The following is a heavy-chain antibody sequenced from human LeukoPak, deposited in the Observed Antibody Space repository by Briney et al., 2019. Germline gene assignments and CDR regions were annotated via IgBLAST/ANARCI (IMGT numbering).Heavy chain of an antibody. CDR1: GYTFTSYY. Sequence: ASVKVSCKASGYTFTSYYMHWVRQAPGQGLEWMGIINPSGGSTSYAQKFQGRVTMTRDMSTSTVYMELSSLRSEDTAVYYCAREGGSYGFDYWGQGTLVTVSS. D-gene: IGHD1-26*01. J-gene: IGHJ4*02. CDR3: AREGGSYGFDY. CDR2: INPSGGST. V-gene: IGHV1-46*01.